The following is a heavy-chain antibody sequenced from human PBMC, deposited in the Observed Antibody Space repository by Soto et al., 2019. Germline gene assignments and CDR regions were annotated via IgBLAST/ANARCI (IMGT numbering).Heavy chain of an antibody. CDR3: ARRIAAAGRNNWFDP. CDR1: GYSFTSYW. V-gene: IGHV5-10-1*01. Sequence: PGESLKISCKGSGYSFTSYWISWVRQMPGKGLEWMGRIDPSDSYTNYSPSFQGHVTISADKSISTAYLQWSSLKASDTAMYYCARRIAAAGRNNWFDPWGQGTLVTV. D-gene: IGHD6-13*01. J-gene: IGHJ5*02. CDR2: IDPSDSYT.